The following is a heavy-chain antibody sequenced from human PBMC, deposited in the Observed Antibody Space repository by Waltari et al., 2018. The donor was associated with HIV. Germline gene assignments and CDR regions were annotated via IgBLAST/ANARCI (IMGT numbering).Heavy chain of an antibody. Sequence: QVQLQQWGAGLLKPSETMSLTCAVYGGSFSGYYWSWIRQPPGKGLEWIGEINQSGSTNYNPSLKSRVTISVDTSKNQFSLKLSSVTAADTAVYYCARGLNYYDSSGYGYWGQGTLVTVSS. CDR2: INQSGST. CDR1: GGSFSGYY. D-gene: IGHD3-22*01. CDR3: ARGLNYYDSSGYGY. V-gene: IGHV4-34*01. J-gene: IGHJ4*02.